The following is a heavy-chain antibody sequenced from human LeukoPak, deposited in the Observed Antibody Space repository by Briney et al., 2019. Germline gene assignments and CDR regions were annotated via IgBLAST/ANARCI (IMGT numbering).Heavy chain of an antibody. D-gene: IGHD6-19*01. Sequence: GGPLRLSCAASGFTFDDYAMHWVRQAPGKGLEWVSGISWNSGSIGYADSVKGRFTISRDNAKNSLYLQMNSLRAEDTALYYCAKGLGGWYYDNFDYWGQGTLVTVSS. J-gene: IGHJ4*02. V-gene: IGHV3-9*01. CDR1: GFTFDDYA. CDR3: AKGLGGWYYDNFDY. CDR2: ISWNSGSI.